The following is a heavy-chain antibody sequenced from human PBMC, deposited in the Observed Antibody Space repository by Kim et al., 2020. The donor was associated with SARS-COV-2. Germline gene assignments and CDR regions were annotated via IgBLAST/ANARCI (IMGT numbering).Heavy chain of an antibody. Sequence: ADSVKGRFTISRDNAKNSLYLQMNSLRAEDTAVYYCARRDGYNYQYYFDYWGQGTLVTVSS. D-gene: IGHD5-12*01. CDR3: ARRDGYNYQYYFDY. J-gene: IGHJ4*02. V-gene: IGHV3-21*01.